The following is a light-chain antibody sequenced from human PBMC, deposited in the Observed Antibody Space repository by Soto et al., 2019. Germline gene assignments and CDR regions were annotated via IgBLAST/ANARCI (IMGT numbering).Light chain of an antibody. V-gene: IGLV1-40*01. J-gene: IGLJ2*01. CDR2: GNS. CDR3: QSYDSSPV. Sequence: QSVLTQPPSVSGAPGQRVTISCTGSSSNIGAGYDVHWYQQLPGTAPKLLIYGNSNRPSGVPDRFSGSKSGTSASPAITGLQAEDEADYYCQSYDSSPVFGGGTKLTVL. CDR1: SSNIGAGYD.